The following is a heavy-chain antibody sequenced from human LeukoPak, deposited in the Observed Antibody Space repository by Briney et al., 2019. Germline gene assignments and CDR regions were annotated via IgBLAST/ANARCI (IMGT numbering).Heavy chain of an antibody. CDR2: ISYDGSNK. V-gene: IGHV3-30-3*01. Sequence: PGGSLRLSCAASGVSFSSYAMHWVRQALGKGLGWGAVISYDGSNKNYADSVKGRFTCSRNNSKNTRNLQMNSLRAEDTAVYYCAGTGTGNYFDYWGQGTLVTVSS. CDR1: GVSFSSYA. CDR3: AGTGTGNYFDY. J-gene: IGHJ4*02. D-gene: IGHD3-10*01.